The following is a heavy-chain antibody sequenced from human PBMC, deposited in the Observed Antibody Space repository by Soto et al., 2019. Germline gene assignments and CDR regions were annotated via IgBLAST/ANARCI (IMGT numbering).Heavy chain of an antibody. D-gene: IGHD2-15*01. J-gene: IGHJ4*02. V-gene: IGHV3-72*01. Sequence: EVQVVESGGGLVQPGGSLRLSCAASGFTFSDHYMDWVRQAAGKGLEWVGRIKNKANSYNTEYAASVKGRFTISRDDSTNSLYLQMNSLKTEDTAWYYCARVRFGAATRYLDYWGQGTLVTVSS. CDR2: IKNKANSYNT. CDR1: GFTFSDHY. CDR3: ARVRFGAATRYLDY.